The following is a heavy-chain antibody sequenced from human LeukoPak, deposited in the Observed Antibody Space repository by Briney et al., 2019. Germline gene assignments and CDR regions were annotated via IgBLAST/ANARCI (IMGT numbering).Heavy chain of an antibody. CDR2: INHSGST. CDR1: GGSFSGYY. CDR3: ARVPDRGYSYGYRYYFDY. Sequence: SETLSLTCAVYGGSFSGYYWSWIRQPPGKRLEWIGEINHSGSTNYNPSLKSRVTISVDTSKNQFSLKLSSVTAADTAVYYCARVPDRGYSYGYRYYFDYWGQGTLVTVSS. J-gene: IGHJ4*02. V-gene: IGHV4-34*01. D-gene: IGHD5-18*01.